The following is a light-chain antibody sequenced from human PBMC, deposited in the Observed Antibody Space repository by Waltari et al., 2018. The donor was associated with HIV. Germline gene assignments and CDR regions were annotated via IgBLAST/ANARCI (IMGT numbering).Light chain of an antibody. V-gene: IGLV2-14*01. J-gene: IGLJ3*02. CDR3: SSYTVRNTWV. Sequence: QSALTQPASVSAYPGQSITISCTGSSSDFRDFKYVSWYQHHPGKAHKLMIFEVFNRPSGVSDRFSGSKSGNTASLTISGLQTEDEADYYCSSYTVRNTWVFGGGTKLTVL. CDR2: EVF. CDR1: SSDFRDFKY.